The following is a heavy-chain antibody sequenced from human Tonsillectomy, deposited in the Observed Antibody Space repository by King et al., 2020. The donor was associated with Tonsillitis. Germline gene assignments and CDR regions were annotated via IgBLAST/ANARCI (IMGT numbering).Heavy chain of an antibody. CDR1: GFSLNASGVG. Sequence: TLKESGPSLVKPTQTLTLTCTFSGFSLNASGVGVGWIRQPPGKALKWLALIYWDDDKRYSPSLKSSLTITKDTSKNQVVLTMTNVDPVDTATYYCAHTGSGGQSESKDGFDIWGQGTMVTVSS. CDR3: AHTGSGGQSESKDGFDI. D-gene: IGHD3-16*01. V-gene: IGHV2-5*02. CDR2: IYWDDDK. J-gene: IGHJ3*02.